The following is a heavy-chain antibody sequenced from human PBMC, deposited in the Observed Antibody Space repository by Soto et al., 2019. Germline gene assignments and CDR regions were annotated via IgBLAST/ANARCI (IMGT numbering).Heavy chain of an antibody. V-gene: IGHV3-33*01. D-gene: IGHD5-18*01. CDR2: IWYDGREK. J-gene: IGHJ4*02. CDR3: ARGNRAALGNFDY. CDR1: GFTFSTYG. Sequence: QVQLVDSGGGVVQPGRSLRLSCAASGFTFSTYGMHWVRQAPGTGLGLVAVIWYDGREKDYADSVKGRFTISRDNSKNTLYLHMNSPRADDATMYYRARGNRAALGNFDYRGQGTLVTVSS.